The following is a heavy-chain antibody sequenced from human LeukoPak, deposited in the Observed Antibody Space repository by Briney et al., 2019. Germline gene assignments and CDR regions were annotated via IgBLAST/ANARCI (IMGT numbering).Heavy chain of an antibody. Sequence: SQTLSLTCTVSGGSISSGSYYWSWIRQPAGKGLEWIGRIYTSGSTNYNPSLKSRITISVDTSKNQFSLKLSSVTAADTAVYYCASQIVVTTKYYFDYWGQGTLVTVSS. CDR2: IYTSGST. CDR1: GGSISSGSYY. V-gene: IGHV4-61*02. CDR3: ASQIVVTTKYYFDY. D-gene: IGHD3-22*01. J-gene: IGHJ4*02.